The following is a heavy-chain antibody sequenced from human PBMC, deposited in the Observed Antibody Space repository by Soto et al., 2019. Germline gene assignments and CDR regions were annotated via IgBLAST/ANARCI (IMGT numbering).Heavy chain of an antibody. Sequence: QVQLQESGPGLVKPSQTLSLTCTVSGGSISSGGYYWSWIRQHPGKGLEWIGYIYYSGSTYYNPSLKSRVTISVDTSKNQFSLKLSYVTAADTAVYYCARDVARGGNFDYWGQGTLVTVSS. CDR3: ARDVARGGNFDY. D-gene: IGHD3-16*01. CDR1: GGSISSGGYY. J-gene: IGHJ4*02. CDR2: IYYSGST. V-gene: IGHV4-31*03.